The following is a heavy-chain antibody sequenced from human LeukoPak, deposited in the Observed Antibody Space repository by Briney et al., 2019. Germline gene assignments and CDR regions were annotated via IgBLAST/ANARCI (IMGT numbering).Heavy chain of an antibody. Sequence: GESLKTSCKGSGYSFTSYWIGWVRQMPGKGLEWMGIIYPGDSDTRYSPSFQGQVTISADKSISTAYLQWSSLKASDTAMYYCARQRYSSGWPNWFDPWGQGTLVTVSS. CDR1: GYSFTSYW. J-gene: IGHJ5*02. V-gene: IGHV5-51*01. CDR2: IYPGDSDT. D-gene: IGHD6-25*01. CDR3: ARQRYSSGWPNWFDP.